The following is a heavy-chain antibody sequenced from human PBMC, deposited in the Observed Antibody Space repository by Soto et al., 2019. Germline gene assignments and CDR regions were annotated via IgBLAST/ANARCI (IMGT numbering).Heavy chain of an antibody. CDR2: VYHSGST. CDR3: AIGYMDWFDP. J-gene: IGHJ5*02. D-gene: IGHD2-2*02. CDR1: GDSTSYYY. Sequence: SETLSLTCTVSGDSTSYYYWSWIRVAPGKGLEWIGSVYHSGSTNYNPSLKSRVTILRDSSKAQFSLKLNSATAADTAVYYCAIGYMDWFDPWGQGTLVTVSS. V-gene: IGHV4-59*08.